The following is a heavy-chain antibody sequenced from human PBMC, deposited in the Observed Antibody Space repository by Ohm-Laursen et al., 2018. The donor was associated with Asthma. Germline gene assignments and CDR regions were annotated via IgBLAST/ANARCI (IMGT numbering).Heavy chain of an antibody. CDR3: ARKSYHGADY. J-gene: IGHJ4*02. CDR1: GFTFRSYA. Sequence: SLRLSCSASGFTFRSYAMHWVRQAPGKGLEWVAVGGSYYDGGLKYYADSVNGRFTVSRDDSKNTLYLQMNSLRAEDTAVYYCARKSYHGADYWGQGTLVTVSS. CDR2: GGSYYDGGLK. V-gene: IGHV3-30-3*01. D-gene: IGHD2-2*01.